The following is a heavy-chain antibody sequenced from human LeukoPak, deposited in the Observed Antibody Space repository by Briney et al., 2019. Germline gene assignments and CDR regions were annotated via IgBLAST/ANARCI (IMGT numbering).Heavy chain of an antibody. D-gene: IGHD3-10*01. J-gene: IGHJ4*02. CDR2: IYYSGGT. Sequence: SQTLSLTCTVSGGSISSGGYYWSWIRQHPGKGLEWIGYIYYSGGTYYNPSLKSRVTISVDTSKNQFSLKLSSVTAADTAVYYCARGSLYYGSGSYYCPFDYWGQGTLVIVSS. CDR3: ARGSLYYGSGSYYCPFDY. CDR1: GGSISSGGYY. V-gene: IGHV4-31*03.